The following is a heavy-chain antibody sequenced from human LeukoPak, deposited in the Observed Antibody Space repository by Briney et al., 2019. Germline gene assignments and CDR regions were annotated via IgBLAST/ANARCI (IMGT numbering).Heavy chain of an antibody. CDR1: GGTFSSYA. J-gene: IGHJ6*03. D-gene: IGHD5-18*01. Sequence: GSSVKVSCKASGGTFSSYAISWVRPAPGQGLEWMGGIIPIFGTANYAQKFQGRVTITTNESTSTAYMELSSLRSEDTAVYYCATTGGWLHYYYMDVWGKGTTVTVSS. CDR2: IIPIFGTA. V-gene: IGHV1-69*05. CDR3: ATTGGWLHYYYMDV.